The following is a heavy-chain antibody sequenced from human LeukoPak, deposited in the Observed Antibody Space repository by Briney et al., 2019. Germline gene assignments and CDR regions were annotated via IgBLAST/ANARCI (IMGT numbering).Heavy chain of an antibody. CDR3: ARGRYSSDY. CDR1: GFAFSDYY. V-gene: IGHV3-11*01. D-gene: IGHD3-9*01. CDR2: ISGSGSAI. Sequence: GGSLRLSCAASGFAFSDYYVNWIRRAPGKGLEWVSYISGSGSAIYYADSVKGRFTISRDNAKNSLYPQMDSLRAEDTAVYYCARGRYSSDYWGQGTLVTVSS. J-gene: IGHJ4*02.